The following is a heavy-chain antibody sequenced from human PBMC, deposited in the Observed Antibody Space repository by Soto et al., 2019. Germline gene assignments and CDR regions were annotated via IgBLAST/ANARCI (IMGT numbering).Heavy chain of an antibody. V-gene: IGHV1-69*12. D-gene: IGHD3-22*01. CDR2: IIPIFGTA. J-gene: IGHJ3*02. CDR3: ARDVALGDYDSSDDAFDI. Sequence: QVQLVQSGAEVKKPGSSVKVSCKASGGTFSSYAISWVRQAPGQGLEWMGGIIPIFGTANYAQKFQGRVTITADESTSTAYMELSSLRSEDTAVYYCARDVALGDYDSSDDAFDIWGQGTMVTVSS. CDR1: GGTFSSYA.